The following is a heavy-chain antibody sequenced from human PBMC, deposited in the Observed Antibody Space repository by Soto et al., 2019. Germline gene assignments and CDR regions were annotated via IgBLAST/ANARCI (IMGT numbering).Heavy chain of an antibody. CDR3: ARGPYYYGSGSYKYYFDY. V-gene: IGHV1-8*01. D-gene: IGHD3-10*01. Sequence: ASVKVSCKASGYTFTSYDINWVRQATGQGREWMGWMNPNSGNTGYAQKFQGGVTMTRNTSISTAYMELSSLRSEDTAVYYCARGPYYYGSGSYKYYFDYWGQGTLVTVVS. J-gene: IGHJ4*02. CDR2: MNPNSGNT. CDR1: GYTFTSYD.